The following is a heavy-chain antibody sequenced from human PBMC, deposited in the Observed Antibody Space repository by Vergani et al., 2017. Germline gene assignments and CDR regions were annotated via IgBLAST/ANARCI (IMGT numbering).Heavy chain of an antibody. CDR2: IYHSGST. CDR1: GGSISSGGYS. J-gene: IGHJ4*02. Sequence: QLQLQESGSGLVKPSQTLSLTCAVSGGSISSGGYSWSWIRQPPGKGLEWIGYIYHSGSTYYNSSLKSRVTISVDRSKTQFFLMLSFVTAAATAVYYCARDRVYSYGLGYWSQGCLLSVSS. CDR3: ARDRVYSYGLGY. V-gene: IGHV4-30-2*01. D-gene: IGHD5-18*01.